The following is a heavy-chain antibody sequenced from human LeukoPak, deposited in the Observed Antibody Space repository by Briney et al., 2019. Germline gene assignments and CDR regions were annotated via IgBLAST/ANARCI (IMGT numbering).Heavy chain of an antibody. D-gene: IGHD3-22*01. J-gene: IGHJ4*02. CDR1: GFTFDDYA. CDR3: ARAAGDSSGYYHESYYFDY. V-gene: IGHV3-9*01. Sequence: PGRSLRLSCAASGFTFDDYAMHWVRQAPGKGLEWVSGITWNSGNIGYADSVKGRFTISRDNAKNSLYLQMNSLRAEDTAVYYCARAAGDSSGYYHESYYFDYWGQGTLVTVSS. CDR2: ITWNSGNI.